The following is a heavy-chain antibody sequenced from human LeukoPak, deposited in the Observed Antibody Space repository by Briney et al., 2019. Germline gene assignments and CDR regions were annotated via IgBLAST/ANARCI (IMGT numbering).Heavy chain of an antibody. CDR2: INHSGST. CDR3: ARGNGRGWFLRPTDY. J-gene: IGHJ4*02. Sequence: SETLSLTCAVYGGSFSGYYWSWIRQPPGKGLEWIGEINHSGSTNYNPSLKSRVTISVDTSNNQFSLKLSSVTAADTAVYYCARGNGRGWFLRPTDYWGQGTLVTVSS. V-gene: IGHV4-34*01. CDR1: GGSFSGYY. D-gene: IGHD6-19*01.